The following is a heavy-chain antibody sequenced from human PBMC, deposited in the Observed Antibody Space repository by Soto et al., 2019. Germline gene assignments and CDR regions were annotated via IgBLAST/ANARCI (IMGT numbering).Heavy chain of an antibody. CDR2: ISASGGST. V-gene: IGHV3-23*01. CDR1: GFSVSSYA. CDR3: AKDQGSSWYEIDY. J-gene: IGHJ4*02. D-gene: IGHD6-13*01. Sequence: GGSLRLSCAASGFSVSSYAMSWVRQTPGKGLEWVSAISASGGSTYYADSVKGRFTISRDNSKNTLYLQMNSLRAEDTAVYYCAKDQGSSWYEIDYWGQGTLVTVSS.